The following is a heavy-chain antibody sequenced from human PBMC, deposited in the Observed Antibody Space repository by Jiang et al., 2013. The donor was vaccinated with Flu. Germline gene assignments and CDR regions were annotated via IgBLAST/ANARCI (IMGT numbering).Heavy chain of an antibody. V-gene: IGHV5-51*01. Sequence: GAEVKKPGESLKISCKGSGYIFTDYWIGWVRQMPGKGLEWMGIIHPGDSDTRYSPSFQGQVTISADKSINTAYMQWSSLKASDTAIYYCARGYSSDLYGDYWGQGTLVTVSS. J-gene: IGHJ4*02. CDR2: IHPGDSDT. CDR1: GYIFTDYW. CDR3: ARGYSSDLYGDY. D-gene: IGHD5-18*01.